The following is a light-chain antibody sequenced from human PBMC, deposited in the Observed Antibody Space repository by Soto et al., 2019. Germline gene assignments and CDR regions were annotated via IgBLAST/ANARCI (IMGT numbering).Light chain of an antibody. V-gene: IGLV1-40*01. J-gene: IGLJ2*01. CDR2: GNS. CDR3: QSYDSSLSGVV. CDR1: SSNIGAGYD. Sequence: QSVLTQPPSVSGAAGQRVTISCTGGSSNIGAGYDVHWYQQLPGTAPKLIIYGNSNRPSGVPDRFSGSKSGTSASLAITGLQAEDEADYYCQSYDSSLSGVVFGGGTQLTV.